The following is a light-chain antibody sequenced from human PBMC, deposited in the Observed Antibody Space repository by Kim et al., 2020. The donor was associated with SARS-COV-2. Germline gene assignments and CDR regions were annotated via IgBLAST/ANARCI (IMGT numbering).Light chain of an antibody. CDR2: GNS. Sequence: RVTLTCTGSSSNIGAGYDVHWYPQLPGTAPKLLIYGNSNRPSGVPDRFSGSKSGTSASLAITGLQAEDEADYYCQSYDSSLSGWVFGGGTQLTV. CDR1: SSNIGAGYD. CDR3: QSYDSSLSGWV. J-gene: IGLJ3*02. V-gene: IGLV1-40*01.